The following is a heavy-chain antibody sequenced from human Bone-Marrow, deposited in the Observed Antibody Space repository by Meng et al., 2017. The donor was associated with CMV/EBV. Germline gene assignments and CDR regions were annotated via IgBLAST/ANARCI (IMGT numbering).Heavy chain of an antibody. Sequence: GESLKISCAASGFTFSSYDMNWVRQAPGKGLEWVSYISNSRSTIYFADSVKGRFTISRDNAKSSLYLQMNSLRAEDTAVYYCARDGWSPGGFDVWGQGTLVTVSS. CDR1: GFTFSSYD. J-gene: IGHJ5*01. CDR3: ARDGWSPGGFDV. D-gene: IGHD3-3*01. V-gene: IGHV3-48*04. CDR2: ISNSRSTI.